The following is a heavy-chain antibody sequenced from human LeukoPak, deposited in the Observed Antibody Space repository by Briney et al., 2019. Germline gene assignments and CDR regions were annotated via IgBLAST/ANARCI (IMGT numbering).Heavy chain of an antibody. D-gene: IGHD2-2*01. CDR2: IIPILGIA. CDR1: GGTFSSYA. CDR3: ARAEEACSTSCYLPLDY. Sequence: SVKVSCKASGGTFSSYAISWVRQAPGQGLEWMGRIIPILGIANYAQKFQGRVTITADKSTSTACMELSSLRSEDTAVYYCARAEEACSTSCYLPLDYWGQGTLVTVSS. V-gene: IGHV1-69*04. J-gene: IGHJ4*02.